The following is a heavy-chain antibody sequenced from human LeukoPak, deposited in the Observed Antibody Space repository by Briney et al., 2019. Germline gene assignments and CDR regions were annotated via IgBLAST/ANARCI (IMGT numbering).Heavy chain of an antibody. V-gene: IGHV1-2*02. CDR2: INPNSGGT. J-gene: IGHJ6*02. Sequence: GAPVKVSCKASGYTFTGYYMPWVRQAPGQGLEWMGWINPNSGGTNYAQKFQGRVTMTRDTSISTAYMELSRLRSDDTAVYYCARDAHDFWSGYRGMDVWGQGTTVTVSS. CDR3: ARDAHDFWSGYRGMDV. CDR1: GYTFTGYY. D-gene: IGHD3-3*01.